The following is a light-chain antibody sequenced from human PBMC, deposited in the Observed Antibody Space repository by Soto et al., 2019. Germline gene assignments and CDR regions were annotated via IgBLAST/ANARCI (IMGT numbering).Light chain of an antibody. CDR3: AAWDDSLNGYV. Sequence: QSVLTQPPSASGTPGQRVTISCSGSSSNIGSNTVKWYQQLPGTAPELLIYSNNQRPSGVPDRFSDSKSGTSASLAISGLQSEDEADYYCAAWDDSLNGYVFGTGTKVTVL. J-gene: IGLJ1*01. CDR2: SNN. CDR1: SSNIGSNT. V-gene: IGLV1-44*01.